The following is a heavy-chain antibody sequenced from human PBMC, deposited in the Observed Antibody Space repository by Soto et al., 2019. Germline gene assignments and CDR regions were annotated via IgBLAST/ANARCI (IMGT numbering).Heavy chain of an antibody. Sequence: ERRSGTGSGSGGSMNSSNFHWGWIRQPPGKGLEWIGSIYYSGSTYYSPSLKSRVTISVDTSKNQFSLKLSSVTAADTAVYYCARRERAAGTDWWFDPWGQGTLVTVS. V-gene: IGHV4-39*01. CDR2: IYYSGST. D-gene: IGHD6-13*01. CDR3: ARRERAAGTDWWFDP. CDR1: GGSMNSSNFH. J-gene: IGHJ5*02.